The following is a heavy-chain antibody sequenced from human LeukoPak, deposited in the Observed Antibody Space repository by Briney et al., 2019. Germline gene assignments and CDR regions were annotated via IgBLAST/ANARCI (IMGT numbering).Heavy chain of an antibody. V-gene: IGHV3-30*04. Sequence: WRSLRLSCAASGFTFSSYAMHWVRQAPGKGLEWVAVISYDGSNKYYADSVKGRFTISRDNSKNTLYLQMNSLRAEDTAVYYCARVGYSGYGGTSPPDYWGQGTLVTVSS. CDR3: ARVGYSGYGGTSPPDY. D-gene: IGHD5-12*01. J-gene: IGHJ4*02. CDR1: GFTFSSYA. CDR2: ISYDGSNK.